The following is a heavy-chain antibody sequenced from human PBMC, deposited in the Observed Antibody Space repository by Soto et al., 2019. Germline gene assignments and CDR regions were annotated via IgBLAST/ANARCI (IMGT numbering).Heavy chain of an antibody. CDR2: IIPILGIA. CDR3: ARDLLEYSSSSSGYNSFDP. J-gene: IGHJ5*02. Sequence: GASVKVSCKASGGTFSSYTISWVRQAPGQGLEWMGRIIPILGIANYAQKFQGRVTITADKSTSTAYMELSSLRSEDTAVYYCARDLLEYSSSSSGYNSFDPWGQGTLVTLSS. D-gene: IGHD6-6*01. V-gene: IGHV1-69*04. CDR1: GGTFSSYT.